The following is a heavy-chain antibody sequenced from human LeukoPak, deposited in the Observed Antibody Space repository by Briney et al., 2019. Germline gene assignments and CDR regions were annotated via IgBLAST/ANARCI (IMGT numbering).Heavy chain of an antibody. CDR3: ARVLTEGYSYGPWFDP. J-gene: IGHJ5*02. Sequence: SETLSLTCTVSGGSISSYYWSWIRQPAGKGLEWIGRIYTSGSTNYNPSLKSRVTMSVDTSKNQFSLKLSSVTAADTAVYYCARVLTEGYSYGPWFDPWGQGTLVTVSS. CDR2: IYTSGST. D-gene: IGHD5-18*01. CDR1: GGSISSYY. V-gene: IGHV4-4*07.